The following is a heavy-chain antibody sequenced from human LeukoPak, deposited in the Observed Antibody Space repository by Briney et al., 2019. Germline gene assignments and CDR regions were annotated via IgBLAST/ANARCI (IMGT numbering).Heavy chain of an antibody. J-gene: IGHJ3*02. V-gene: IGHV4-34*01. D-gene: IGHD5/OR15-5a*01. CDR1: GGSLSGYY. CDR3: AMSPGTFNI. Sequence: PSETLSLTCAVYGGSLSGYYWSWIRQPPGKGLEWIGEINHSGSTKYNPSLKSRVTISIDTSKNQFSLKLSSVTAADTAMYFCAMSPGTFNIRGQGTMVTVSS. CDR2: INHSGST.